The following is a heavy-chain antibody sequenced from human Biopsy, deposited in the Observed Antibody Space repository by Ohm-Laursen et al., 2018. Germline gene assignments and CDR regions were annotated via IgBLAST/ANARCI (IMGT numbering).Heavy chain of an antibody. V-gene: IGHV2-70*04. CDR3: ARTRAHNFGALEF. CDR1: GFSLSSTGMR. D-gene: IGHD1-1*01. J-gene: IGHJ4*02. Sequence: TQTLTLTCSFSGFSLSSTGMRISWVRQPPGKALECLGRIDWDDDKFYSPSLETRLSLSKDTTTNQVVLTLTDVDPEDTATYYCARTRAHNFGALEFWGQGTLLTVSS. CDR2: IDWDDDK.